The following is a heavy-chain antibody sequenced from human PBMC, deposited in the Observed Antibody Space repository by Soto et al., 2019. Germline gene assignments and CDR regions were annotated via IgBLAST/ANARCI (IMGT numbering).Heavy chain of an antibody. V-gene: IGHV1-2*02. CDR2: IDPKSGGT. CDR1: GPTFIAYY. CDR3: ARVSVDVPE. D-gene: IGHD5-12*01. Sequence: KLVQSGAEVKKPGASVRVSCKTSGPTFIAYYIHWVRQAPGQGLEWMGWIDPKSGGTTYEQKFLGRVTMTRDTSINKAYMDLNRLTSDDTAVYYCARVSVDVPEWGQGTLITVSS. J-gene: IGHJ4*02.